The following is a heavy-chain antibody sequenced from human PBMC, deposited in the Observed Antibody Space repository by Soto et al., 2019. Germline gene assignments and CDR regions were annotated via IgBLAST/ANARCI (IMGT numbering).Heavy chain of an antibody. CDR2: ITYDGSIK. V-gene: IGHV3-30-3*01. J-gene: IGHJ4*02. CDR1: GFTFSSHS. Sequence: QVQLVESGGGVVQPGRSLTLSCAASGFTFSSHSTQWVRQAPGKGLEWVAVITYDGSIKYYADSVKGRFTISRENSKKTASLLVSRVSVVDAAVFEWAREWSTSGAVDYWGQGTLVIVSA. D-gene: IGHD3-10*01. CDR3: AREWSTSGAVDY.